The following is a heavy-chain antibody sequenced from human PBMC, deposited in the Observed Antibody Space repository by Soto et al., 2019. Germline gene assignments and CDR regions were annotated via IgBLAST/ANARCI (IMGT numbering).Heavy chain of an antibody. Sequence: SETLSLTCTVSGGSISSGDYYWSWIRQPPGKGLEWIGYIYYSGSTYYNPSLKSRVTISVDTSKNQFSLKLSSVTAADTAVYYCASMSYKSGVYYYYYYGTDVWGQGTTVTVSS. J-gene: IGHJ6*02. D-gene: IGHD1-1*01. CDR2: IYYSGST. V-gene: IGHV4-30-4*01. CDR1: GGSISSGDYY. CDR3: ASMSYKSGVYYYYYYGTDV.